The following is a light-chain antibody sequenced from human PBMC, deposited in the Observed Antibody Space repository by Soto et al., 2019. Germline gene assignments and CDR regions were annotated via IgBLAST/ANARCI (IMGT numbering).Light chain of an antibody. Sequence: QFAVAQPPSTSGSPAQSVTLSCTGTSSDVGGYNYVSWYQQHPGKAPKLMIYEVTKRPSGVPDRFSGSKSGNTASLTVSGLQADDEADYCCCSHAGDNNYVFGKETKVT. CDR1: SSDVGGYNY. V-gene: IGLV2-8*01. CDR2: EVT. CDR3: CSHAGDNNYV. J-gene: IGLJ1*01.